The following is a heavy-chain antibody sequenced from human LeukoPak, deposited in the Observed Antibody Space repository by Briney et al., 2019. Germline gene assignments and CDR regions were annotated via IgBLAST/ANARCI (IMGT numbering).Heavy chain of an antibody. CDR2: THPSGNT. J-gene: IGHJ5*02. CDR3: ARKAPKKGWFDP. Sequence: SETLSLSCTVSGGSNNSYYWSWIRQPPGKGLEWIGYTHPSGNTNYSPSLKSRVTISIDTSRNQFSLKLSSVTAADTAVYFCARKAPKKGWFDPWGQGTLVTVSS. CDR1: GGSNNSYY. V-gene: IGHV4-4*09.